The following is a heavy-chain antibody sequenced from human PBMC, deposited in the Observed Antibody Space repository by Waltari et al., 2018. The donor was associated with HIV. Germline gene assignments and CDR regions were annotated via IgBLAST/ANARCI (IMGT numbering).Heavy chain of an antibody. D-gene: IGHD3-16*02. CDR2: IYYSGST. J-gene: IGHJ4*02. Sequence: QLQLQESGPGLMKPSETLSLTCTVSGDSISSNSYYWGWSRQPPGKGLEWLGSIYYSGSTYYNPPLKSRVTISVDTSKNQLSLNLSSVTAADTAVYYCARQVWAFGGVIIIPDPSYFDYWGQGTLVTVSS. CDR3: ARQVWAFGGVIIIPDPSYFDY. CDR1: GDSISSNSYY. V-gene: IGHV4-39*01.